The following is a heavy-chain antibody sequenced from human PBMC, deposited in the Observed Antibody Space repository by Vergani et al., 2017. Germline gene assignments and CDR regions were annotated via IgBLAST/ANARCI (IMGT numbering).Heavy chain of an antibody. CDR3: ARDVLDPNMRVRGVMNWFDP. Sequence: QVQLVESGGGLVKPGGSLRLSCAASGFPLSDYYMSWIRQAPGKGLEWVSHISLTGNIIHYADSVKGRFTISRDNTKNSLYLQMNSLRAEDTAVYYCARDVLDPNMRVRGVMNWFDPWGQGTLVTVSS. V-gene: IGHV3-11*01. CDR1: GFPLSDYY. CDR2: ISLTGNII. J-gene: IGHJ5*02. D-gene: IGHD3-10*01.